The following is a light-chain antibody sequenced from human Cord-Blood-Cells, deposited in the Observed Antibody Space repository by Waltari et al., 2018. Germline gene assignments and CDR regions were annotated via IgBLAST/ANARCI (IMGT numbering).Light chain of an antibody. CDR2: WAS. V-gene: IGKV4-1*01. Sequence: DIVMTQSPDSLAVSLGERATINSKSSQSVLYSSNNKNYLAWYQQKPGQPPKLLIYWASTRESGVPDRFSGSGSGTDFTITISSLQAEDVAVYYCQQYYSTPWTFGQGTKVEIK. J-gene: IGKJ1*01. CDR1: QSVLYSSNNKNY. CDR3: QQYYSTPWT.